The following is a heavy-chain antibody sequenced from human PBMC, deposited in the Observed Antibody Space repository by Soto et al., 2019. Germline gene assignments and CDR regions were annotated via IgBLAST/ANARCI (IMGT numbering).Heavy chain of an antibody. CDR3: ARASTYYDFWSGYSPANYYYYGMDV. CDR1: GFTFSSYG. D-gene: IGHD3-3*01. V-gene: IGHV3-33*01. J-gene: IGHJ6*02. Sequence: QVQLVESGGGVVQPGRSLRLSCAASGFTFSSYGMHWVRQAPGKGLEWVAVIWYDGSNKYYADSVKGRFTISRDNSKNTLYLQMNSLRAEDTAVYYCARASTYYDFWSGYSPANYYYYGMDVWGQGTTVTVSS. CDR2: IWYDGSNK.